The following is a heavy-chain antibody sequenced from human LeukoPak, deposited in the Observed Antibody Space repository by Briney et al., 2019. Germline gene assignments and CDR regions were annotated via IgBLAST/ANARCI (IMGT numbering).Heavy chain of an antibody. Sequence: GGSLRLSCTASGFTFGDYAMSWFRQAPGKGLEWVGFIRSKAYGGTTEYAASVKGRFTISRDDSKSIAYLQMNSLRAEDTAVYYCAELGITMIGGVWGKGTTVTISS. CDR2: IRSKAYGGTT. V-gene: IGHV3-49*03. J-gene: IGHJ6*04. CDR1: GFTFGDYA. CDR3: AELGITMIGGV. D-gene: IGHD3-10*02.